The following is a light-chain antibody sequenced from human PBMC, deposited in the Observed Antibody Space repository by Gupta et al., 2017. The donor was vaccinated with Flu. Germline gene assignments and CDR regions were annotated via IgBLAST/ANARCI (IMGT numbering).Light chain of an antibody. CDR2: RDD. CDR1: NPNLASNY. J-gene: IGLJ1*01. V-gene: IGLV1-47*03. Sequence: QSVLTQPPSASGPPGQRVTISCSGSNPNLASNYVYWYQQFEETAPKLLIYRDDQRPSGVPDRFSGSESGTSANLAMSGLWSEDEADYYCYTWDDSQSGYVFGSGTKVTVL. CDR3: YTWDDSQSGYV.